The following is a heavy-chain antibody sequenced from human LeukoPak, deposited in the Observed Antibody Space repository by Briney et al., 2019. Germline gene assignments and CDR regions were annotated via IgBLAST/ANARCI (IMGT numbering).Heavy chain of an antibody. D-gene: IGHD2/OR15-2a*01. Sequence: GASVKVSCKASGYTFTGYYMHWVRQAPGQGLEWMGRINPNSGVTHYAQKLQGRVTMTRDTSISTAYMELSRLRSDDTAVYYCASLSNPDAFDIWGQGTMVTVSS. CDR3: ASLSNPDAFDI. CDR2: INPNSGVT. J-gene: IGHJ3*02. CDR1: GYTFTGYY. V-gene: IGHV1-2*06.